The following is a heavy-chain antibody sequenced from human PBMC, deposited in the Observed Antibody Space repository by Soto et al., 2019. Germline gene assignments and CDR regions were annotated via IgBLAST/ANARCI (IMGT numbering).Heavy chain of an antibody. CDR3: ASYGDYAGAAFDI. J-gene: IGHJ3*02. CDR1: GYTFTSYD. V-gene: IGHV1-8*01. Sequence: ASVKVSCKASGYTFTSYDINWVRQATGQGLEWMGWMNPNSGNTGYAQKFQGRVTMTRNTSISTAYMELGSLGSEDTAVYYCASYGDYAGAAFDIWGQGTMVTVSS. D-gene: IGHD4-17*01. CDR2: MNPNSGNT.